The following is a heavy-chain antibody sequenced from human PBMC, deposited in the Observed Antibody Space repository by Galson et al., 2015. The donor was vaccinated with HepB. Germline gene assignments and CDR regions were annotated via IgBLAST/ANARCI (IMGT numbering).Heavy chain of an antibody. CDR2: IIPIFGTA. D-gene: IGHD5-18*01. CDR3: ARVLGGYSYGTGGWYFDL. Sequence: SVKVSCKASGGTFSSYAISWVRQAPGQGLEWMGGIIPIFGTANYAQKFQGRVTITADESTSTAYMELSSLRSEDTAVYYCARVLGGYSYGTGGWYFDLWGRGTLVTVSS. CDR1: GGTFSSYA. J-gene: IGHJ2*01. V-gene: IGHV1-69*13.